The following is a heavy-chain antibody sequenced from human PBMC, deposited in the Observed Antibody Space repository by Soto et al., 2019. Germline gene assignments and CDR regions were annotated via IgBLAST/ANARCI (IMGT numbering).Heavy chain of an antibody. CDR1: GFTFSNYW. Sequence: SLRLSCAASGFTFSNYWMFWVRQAPGRGLEWVANIKQDGSEKYYVNSVMGRFTISRDNDNNSLFLQMNSLRAEDTAVYYCARDARPTDFWSGYYFHWGQGTLVTVSS. V-gene: IGHV3-7*01. CDR3: ARDARPTDFWSGYYFH. J-gene: IGHJ4*02. D-gene: IGHD3-3*01. CDR2: IKQDGSEK.